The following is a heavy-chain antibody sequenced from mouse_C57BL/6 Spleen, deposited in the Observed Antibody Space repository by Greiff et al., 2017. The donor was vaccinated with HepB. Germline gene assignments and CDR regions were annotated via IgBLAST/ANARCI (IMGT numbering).Heavy chain of an antibody. J-gene: IGHJ4*01. V-gene: IGHV1-4*01. CDR2: INPSSGYT. CDR1: GYTFTSYT. CDR3: ARMTGGFYAMDY. Sequence: QVQLQQSGAELARPGASVKMSCKASGYTFTSYTMHWVKQRPGPGLEWIGYINPSSGYTKYNQKFKDKATLTADKSSSTAYMQLSSLTSEDSAVYYCARMTGGFYAMDYWGQGTSVTVSS.